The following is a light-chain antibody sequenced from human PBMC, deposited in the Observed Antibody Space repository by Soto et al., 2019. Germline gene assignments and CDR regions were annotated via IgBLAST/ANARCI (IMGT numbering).Light chain of an antibody. V-gene: IGKV2-28*01. CDR1: QSLLHSNGNHY. Sequence: DIVMTQSPLSLSFTPGEPASISCRSSQSLLHSNGNHYLEWYFQKPGQSPQLLIYLASIRASGVPDRFSGSGSDTDFTLKISRVEAEDVGIYYCMHALHTPRTFGQGTKVEIK. CDR2: LAS. J-gene: IGKJ1*01. CDR3: MHALHTPRT.